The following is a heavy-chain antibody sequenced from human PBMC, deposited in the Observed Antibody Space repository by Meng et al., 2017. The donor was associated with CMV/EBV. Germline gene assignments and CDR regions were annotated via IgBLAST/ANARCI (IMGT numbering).Heavy chain of an antibody. Sequence: VGLVESVGGLVQPGGSLRLSCAASGFTFSSYGMHWVRQAPGKGLEWVAFIRYDGSNKYYADSVKGRFTISRDNSKNTLYLQMNSLRAEDTAVYYCAKDWPYYYDSSGYFDYWGQGTLVTVSS. J-gene: IGHJ4*02. CDR1: GFTFSSYG. D-gene: IGHD3-22*01. CDR2: IRYDGSNK. CDR3: AKDWPYYYDSSGYFDY. V-gene: IGHV3-30*02.